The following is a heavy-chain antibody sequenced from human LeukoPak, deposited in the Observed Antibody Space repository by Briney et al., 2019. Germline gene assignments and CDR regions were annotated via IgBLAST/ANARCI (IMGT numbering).Heavy chain of an antibody. J-gene: IGHJ4*02. CDR2: MNPNSGNT. CDR3: ARGVGWLRSELDY. CDR1: GYTFTSYD. V-gene: IGHV1-8*03. D-gene: IGHD5-12*01. Sequence: GASVKVSCKASGYTFTSYDINWVRQATGQGLEWMGWMNPNSGNTGYAQKFQGRVAITRNTSISTAYMELSSLRSEDTAVYYCARGVGWLRSELDYWGQGTLVTVSS.